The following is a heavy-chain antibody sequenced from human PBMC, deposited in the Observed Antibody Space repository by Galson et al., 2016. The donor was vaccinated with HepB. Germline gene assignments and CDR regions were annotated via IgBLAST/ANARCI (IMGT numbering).Heavy chain of an antibody. D-gene: IGHD3-22*01. V-gene: IGHV3-23*01. J-gene: IGHJ2*01. CDR1: GFSFGSFA. CDR3: AKVPYYNYWYFDL. Sequence: SLRLSCAASGFSFGSFAMSWVRQAPGRGLEWIASISGSGGSTYYADSVKGRFTISRDNSKNTLPLQMNSLRAEDTAVYYCAKVPYYNYWYFDLWGRGTLVTVSS. CDR2: ISGSGGST.